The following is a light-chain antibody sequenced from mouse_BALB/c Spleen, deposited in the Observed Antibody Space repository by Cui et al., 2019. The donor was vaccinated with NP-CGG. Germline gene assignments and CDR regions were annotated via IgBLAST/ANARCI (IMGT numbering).Light chain of an antibody. Sequence: QEVVTQESAQSTSPVETVTLTCRSNTGAVTTSNYANWVQEKPDHLFTGLIGGTNNRAPGVPARFSGSLIGDEAALTITGAQTEDEAIYFCALWYSNHWVFGGGTKLTVL. V-gene: IGLV1*01. CDR2: GTN. CDR1: TGAVTTSNY. J-gene: IGLJ1*01. CDR3: ALWYSNHWV.